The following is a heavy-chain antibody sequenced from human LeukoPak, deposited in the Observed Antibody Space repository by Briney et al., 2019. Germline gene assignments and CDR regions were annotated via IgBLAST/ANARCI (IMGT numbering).Heavy chain of an antibody. CDR3: ARADSVYDGDYFDY. J-gene: IGHJ4*02. CDR2: LWSDGSHK. D-gene: IGHD5/OR15-5a*01. V-gene: IGHV3-33*01. CDR1: GFSFSVHG. Sequence: PGGSLRLFCAASGFSFSVHGMHWVRQAPGKGLEWVAGLWSDGSHKYYVDSVKGRFTVSRDNSRETLYLQMNSLRAEDTAVYYCARADSVYDGDYFDYWGQGTLVTVSS.